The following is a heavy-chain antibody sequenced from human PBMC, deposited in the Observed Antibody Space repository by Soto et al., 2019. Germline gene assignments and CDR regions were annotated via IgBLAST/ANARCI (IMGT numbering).Heavy chain of an antibody. CDR3: ARAPITGTTSYDY. D-gene: IGHD1-7*01. CDR2: IYNSGNIFTSGTT. CDR1: GGSISTYY. Sequence: PSETLSLTCTVSGGSISTYYWSWIRQPPGKGLEWIGYIYNSGNIFTSGTTNFNPSLKSRVTMSVDTSKNQFSLKLSSVTAADTAVYYCARAPITGTTSYDYWGQGTLVTVSS. V-gene: IGHV4-59*01. J-gene: IGHJ4*02.